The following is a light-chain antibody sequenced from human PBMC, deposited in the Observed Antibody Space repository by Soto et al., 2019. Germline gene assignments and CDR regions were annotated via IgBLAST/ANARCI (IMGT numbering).Light chain of an antibody. CDR2: GAS. CDR1: QSVSSN. J-gene: IGKJ4*01. Sequence: EIVMTQSPATLSVAPGERATLSCRASQSVSSNLAWYQHKPGQAPMLLIYGASTRATGIPARFSGSGSGTEFTLTISRLQSEDFAVYYCQQYNNWPLTFGGGTKVDIK. V-gene: IGKV3-15*01. CDR3: QQYNNWPLT.